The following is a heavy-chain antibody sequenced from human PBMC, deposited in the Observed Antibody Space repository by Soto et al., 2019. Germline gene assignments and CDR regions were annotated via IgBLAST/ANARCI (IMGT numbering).Heavy chain of an antibody. CDR1: GRYFRGYQ. D-gene: IGHD6-25*01. J-gene: IGHJ4*02. CDR2: INHSGIP. Sequence: SETLSLTYAVYGRYFRGYQWIWIRQPPGKGLEWIGEINHSGIPNYNSSLESRVTISIDTSKNQFSLKLSSVTAADTAVYYCARGWRAAFDYWGQGTLVTVSS. V-gene: IGHV4-34*01. CDR3: ARGWRAAFDY.